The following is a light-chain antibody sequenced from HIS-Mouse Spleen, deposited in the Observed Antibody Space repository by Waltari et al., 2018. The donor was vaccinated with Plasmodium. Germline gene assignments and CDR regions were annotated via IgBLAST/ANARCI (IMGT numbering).Light chain of an antibody. V-gene: IGLV3-10*01. CDR3: YSTDSSGNHRV. CDR2: EDS. CDR1: ALPKKY. Sequence: SYELTQPPSVSVSPGQTARITCSGDALPKKYAYWYQQKSGQAPVLVIYEDSKRPSGIPEECSGASSGTMATLTISGAQVEDEADYYCYSTDSSGNHRVFGGGTKLTVL. J-gene: IGLJ3*02.